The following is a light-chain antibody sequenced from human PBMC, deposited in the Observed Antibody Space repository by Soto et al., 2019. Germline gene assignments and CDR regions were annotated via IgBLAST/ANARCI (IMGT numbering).Light chain of an antibody. CDR2: GAS. J-gene: IGKJ2*01. CDR1: QSVSSSY. Sequence: EIVLTQSPGTLSLSPGVRAILSCRDSQSVSSSYLAWYQQKPGQAPRLLIYGASSRATGIPDRFSGSGSGTDFTLTISRLEPEDFAVYYCQQYGSSPTYTFGQGTKLEIK. V-gene: IGKV3-20*01. CDR3: QQYGSSPTYT.